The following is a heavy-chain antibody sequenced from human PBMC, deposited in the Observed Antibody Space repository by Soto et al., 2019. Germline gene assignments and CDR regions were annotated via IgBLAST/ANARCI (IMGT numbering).Heavy chain of an antibody. CDR2: IKPDGSTT. V-gene: IGHV3-74*01. CDR3: ARGAYYYDSSGLSY. Sequence: GGSLRLSCVVSGFTRSSRWMHWVRQTPGKGLVWVSRIKPDGSTTNYADSVRGRFTISRDNAKNSLYLQMNSLRAEDTAVYYCARGAYYYDSSGLSYWGQGTLVTVSS. J-gene: IGHJ4*02. D-gene: IGHD3-22*01. CDR1: GFTRSSRW.